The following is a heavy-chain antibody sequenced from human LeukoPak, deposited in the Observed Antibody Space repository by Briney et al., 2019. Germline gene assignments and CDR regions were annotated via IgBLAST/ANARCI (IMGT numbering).Heavy chain of an antibody. V-gene: IGHV3-7*03. J-gene: IGHJ6*03. CDR3: ARDLGYSSGWYSVRALDYYYYYMDV. D-gene: IGHD6-19*01. Sequence: GSLRLSCAASGFTFSSYWMSWVRQAPGKGLEWVANIKQDGSEKYYVDSVKGRFTISRDNAKNSLYLQMNSLRAEDTAVYYCARDLGYSSGWYSVRALDYYYYYMDVWGKGTTVTVSS. CDR2: IKQDGSEK. CDR1: GFTFSSYW.